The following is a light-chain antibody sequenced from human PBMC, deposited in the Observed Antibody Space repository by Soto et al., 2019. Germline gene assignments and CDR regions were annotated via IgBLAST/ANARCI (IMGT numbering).Light chain of an antibody. V-gene: IGKV4-1*01. J-gene: IGKJ3*01. CDR1: QSVLDSSKNENH. CDR3: QQYYSFPFT. CDR2: WAS. Sequence: DIVMTQSPDSLAVSLGETATINCKSSQSVLDSSKNENHLVWYQQKAGQPPKTLIFWASTREYGVPDRFSGSGSWTEFTLTISNLQAEDVAVYYCQQYYSFPFTFGPGTKVDVK.